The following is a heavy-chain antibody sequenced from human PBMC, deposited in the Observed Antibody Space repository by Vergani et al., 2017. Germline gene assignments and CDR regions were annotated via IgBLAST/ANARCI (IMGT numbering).Heavy chain of an antibody. CDR1: GYTFRNYG. D-gene: IGHD1-26*01. CDR2: ISVYNGET. CDR3: ARDRGNSGDYNFDY. V-gene: IGHV1-18*04. Sequence: QVQLVQSGAEVKKPGASVKVSCEGSGYTFRNYGISWVRQAPGEGLEWLGWISVYNGETKFAQKFQGRFTLTRDTSTDTAYMEMGSLRSDDTAVYYCARDRGNSGDYNFDYWGQGTLVTVSS. J-gene: IGHJ4*02.